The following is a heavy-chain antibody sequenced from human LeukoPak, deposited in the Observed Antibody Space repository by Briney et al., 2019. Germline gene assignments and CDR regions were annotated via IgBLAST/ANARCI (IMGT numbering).Heavy chain of an antibody. D-gene: IGHD2-2*01. V-gene: IGHV3-30*18. J-gene: IGHJ4*02. CDR3: AKDGGCSSTSCSYFFDY. CDR1: GFTFSSYG. Sequence: PGGSLRLSWAASGFTFSSYGMHWVRQAPDKGLEWVAVISYDGSNKYYADSVKGRFTISRDNSKNTLYLQMNSLRAEDTAVYYCAKDGGCSSTSCSYFFDYWGQGTLVTVSS. CDR2: ISYDGSNK.